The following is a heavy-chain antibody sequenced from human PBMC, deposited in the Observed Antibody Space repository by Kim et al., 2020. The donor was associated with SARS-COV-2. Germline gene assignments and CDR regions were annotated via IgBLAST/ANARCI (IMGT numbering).Heavy chain of an antibody. CDR2: T. D-gene: IGHD4-4*01. V-gene: IGHV4-30-2*01. Sequence: TYYNPSLKSRATISVDRSKNQFSLTLTSVTAPDTAVYYCTRGPYSDYFDYWGQGTLVTVSS. J-gene: IGHJ4*02. CDR3: TRGPYSDYFDY.